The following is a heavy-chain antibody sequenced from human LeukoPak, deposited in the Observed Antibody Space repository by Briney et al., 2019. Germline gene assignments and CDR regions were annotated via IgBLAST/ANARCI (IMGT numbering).Heavy chain of an antibody. CDR3: ALGAYYYGSGSSPIDY. CDR2: IRYDGSNK. Sequence: GGSLRLSCAASGFTFSSDGMHWVRQAPGKGLGWVAFIRYDGSNKYYADSVKGRLTISRDNSKNTLYLQISSLRAEDTAVYYCALGAYYYGSGSSPIDYWGQGTLVTVSS. CDR1: GFTFSSDG. D-gene: IGHD3-10*01. J-gene: IGHJ4*02. V-gene: IGHV3-30*02.